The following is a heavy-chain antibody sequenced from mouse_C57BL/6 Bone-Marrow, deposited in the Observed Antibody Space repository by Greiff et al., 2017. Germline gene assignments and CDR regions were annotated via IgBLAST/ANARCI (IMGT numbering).Heavy chain of an antibody. V-gene: IGHV5-17*01. D-gene: IGHD5-5*01. CDR2: ISSGSSTI. J-gene: IGHJ2*01. CDR3: ARDYRGYFDY. CDR1: GFTFSDYG. Sequence: EVMLVESGGGLVKPGGSLKLSCAASGFTFSDYGMHWVRQAPEKGLEWVAYISSGSSTIYYAATVKGRFTISRDNAKNTLFLQMTSLRSEDTAMYYCARDYRGYFDYWGQGTTLTVSS.